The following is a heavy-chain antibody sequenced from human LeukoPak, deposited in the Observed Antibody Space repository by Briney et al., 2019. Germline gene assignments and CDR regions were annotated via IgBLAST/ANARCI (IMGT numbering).Heavy chain of an antibody. Sequence: PSETLSLTCTVSGGSISNYYWSWIRQPPGKGLEWIGYIYYSGNTNYNPSLKSRVTLSVDTSKNRFSLKLSSVTAADTAVYYCAIFIAAAGTFDYWGQGTLVTVSS. D-gene: IGHD6-13*01. V-gene: IGHV4-59*01. J-gene: IGHJ4*02. CDR1: GGSISNYY. CDR3: AIFIAAAGTFDY. CDR2: IYYSGNT.